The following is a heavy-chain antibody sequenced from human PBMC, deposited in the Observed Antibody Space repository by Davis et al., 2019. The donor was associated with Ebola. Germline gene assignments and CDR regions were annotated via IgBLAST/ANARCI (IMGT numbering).Heavy chain of an antibody. J-gene: IGHJ4*02. CDR2: INAGNGNT. Sequence: ASVKVSCKASGYTFTSYAMHWVRQAPGQRLEWMGWINAGNGNTKYSQKFQGRVTITRDTSASTAYMELSSLRSEDTAVYYCARDPCIAAAGRCYFDYWGQGTLVTVSS. V-gene: IGHV1-3*01. D-gene: IGHD6-13*01. CDR3: ARDPCIAAAGRCYFDY. CDR1: GYTFTSYA.